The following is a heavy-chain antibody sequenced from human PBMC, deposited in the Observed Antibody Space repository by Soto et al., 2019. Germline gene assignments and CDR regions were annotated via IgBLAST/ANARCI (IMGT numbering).Heavy chain of an antibody. CDR2: ISSSSSTI. Sequence: GGSLRLSCAASGFTFSSYSMNWVRQAPGKGLEWVSYISSSSSTIYYADSVKGRFTISRDNAKNSLYLQMNSLRAEDTAVYYCARDLLAADIVVVPAATRFDYWGQGTLVTVSS. CDR1: GFTFSSYS. D-gene: IGHD2-2*01. V-gene: IGHV3-48*01. CDR3: ARDLLAADIVVVPAATRFDY. J-gene: IGHJ4*02.